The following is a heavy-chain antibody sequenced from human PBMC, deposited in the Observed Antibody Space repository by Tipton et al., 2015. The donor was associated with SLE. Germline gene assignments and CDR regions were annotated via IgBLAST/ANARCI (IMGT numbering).Heavy chain of an antibody. Sequence: LRLFCTVSGGSISSGGYYWSWIRQHPGKGLEWIGYIYYSGSTYYNPSLKSRVTISVDTSKNQFSLKLSSVTAADTAVYYCAIEMSAYDFWSGGDRYYYMDVWGKGTTVTVSS. CDR1: GGSISSGGYY. CDR3: AIEMSAYDFWSGGDRYYYMDV. CDR2: IYYSGST. J-gene: IGHJ6*03. V-gene: IGHV4-31*03. D-gene: IGHD3-3*01.